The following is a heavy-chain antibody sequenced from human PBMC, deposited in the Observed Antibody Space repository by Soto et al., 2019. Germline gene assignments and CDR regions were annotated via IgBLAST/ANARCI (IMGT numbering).Heavy chain of an antibody. CDR2: VKEAGST. CDR1: GGSVSGHV. CDR3: ARAGGGYCSSTSCYTNYWYFDL. Sequence: SETLSLTCGIHGGSVSGHVWSWIRQPPGKGLEWIGEVKEAGSTNYNPSFKSRVTISLDKSKNQFSLKLSSVTAADTAVYYCARAGGGYCSSTSCYTNYWYFDLWGRGTLVTVSS. V-gene: IGHV4-34*01. D-gene: IGHD2-2*02. J-gene: IGHJ2*01.